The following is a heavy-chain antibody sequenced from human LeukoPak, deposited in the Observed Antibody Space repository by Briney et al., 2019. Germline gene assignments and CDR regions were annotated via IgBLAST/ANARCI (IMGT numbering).Heavy chain of an antibody. Sequence: SVPTRVNTTQTLTLTFTFSGFSLSTSGMRMCWIHQPPVKALEWLALSDWDDDKYYSTSLKTRLTISKDTSKNQVVLTMTNMDPVDTATYYCARTRDGYNWNYLDYWGQGTLVTVSS. D-gene: IGHD5-24*01. CDR3: ARTRDGYNWNYLDY. CDR1: GFSLSTSGMR. J-gene: IGHJ4*02. V-gene: IGHV2-70*01. CDR2: SDWDDDK.